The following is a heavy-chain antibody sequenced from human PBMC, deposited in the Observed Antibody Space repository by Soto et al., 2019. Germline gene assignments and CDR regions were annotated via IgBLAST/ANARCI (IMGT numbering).Heavy chain of an antibody. D-gene: IGHD3-9*01. V-gene: IGHV1-8*01. CDR1: GYTFTSYD. J-gene: IGHJ4*02. Sequence: XVKVSCKASGYTFTSYDINWVRQATGQGLEWMGWMNPNSGNTGYAQKFQGRVTMTRNTSISTAYMELSSLRSEDQAVYYCARGPPKYYDILTGYYDYWGQGTLVTVSS. CDR2: MNPNSGNT. CDR3: ARGPPKYYDILTGYYDY.